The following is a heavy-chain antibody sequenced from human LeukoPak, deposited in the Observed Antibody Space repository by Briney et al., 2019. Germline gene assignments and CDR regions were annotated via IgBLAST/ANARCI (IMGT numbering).Heavy chain of an antibody. D-gene: IGHD7-27*01. CDR1: GGSISSSNW. V-gene: IGHV4-4*02. CDR2: IYHSGST. J-gene: IGHJ2*01. Sequence: PSETLSLTCAVSGGSISSSNWWSWVRQPPGRGLEWIGEIYHSGSTNYNPSLKSRVTISVDKSKNQFSLKLSSVTAADTAVYYCAKLGTAYWYFDLWGRGTLVTVSS. CDR3: AKLGTAYWYFDL.